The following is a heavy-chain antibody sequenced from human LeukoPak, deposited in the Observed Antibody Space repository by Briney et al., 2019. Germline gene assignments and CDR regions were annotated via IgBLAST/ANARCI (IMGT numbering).Heavy chain of an antibody. CDR3: ARDRGFSDY. CDR1: GFTFSSYG. CDR2: IWYDGSNK. J-gene: IGHJ4*02. D-gene: IGHD3-10*01. Sequence: GGSLRLSCAASGFTFSSYGMHWVRQAPGKGLEWLAVIWYDGSNKYYADSVKGRFTISRDNSKNTLYLQMNSLRAEDTAVYYCARDRGFSDYWGQGTLVTVSS. V-gene: IGHV3-33*01.